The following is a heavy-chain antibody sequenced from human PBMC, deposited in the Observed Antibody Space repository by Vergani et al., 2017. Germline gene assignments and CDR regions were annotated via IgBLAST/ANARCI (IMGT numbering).Heavy chain of an antibody. CDR3: ARSGVLKGVANFDY. D-gene: IGHD3-3*01. V-gene: IGHV3-7*01. CDR2: IKQDGSEK. J-gene: IGHJ4*02. CDR1: GFTFNSYW. Sequence: EVQLVESGGGLVQPGGSLRLSCAASGFTFNSYWMSWVRQAPGKGLEWVANIKQDGSEKYYVDSVKGRFTISRDNAKNSLYLQMNSLRAEDTAVYYCARSGVLKGVANFDYWGQGTLVTVSS.